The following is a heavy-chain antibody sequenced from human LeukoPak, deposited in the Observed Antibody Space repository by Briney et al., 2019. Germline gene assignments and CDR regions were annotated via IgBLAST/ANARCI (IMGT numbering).Heavy chain of an antibody. Sequence: SETLSLTCTVSGGSISSYYWSWIRQPPGKGLEWIGYIYYSGSTNYNPYLRSRVTISVDTSKNQFSLKLSSVTAADTAVYYCARGSLLWFGDAFDIWGQGTMVTVSS. CDR2: IYYSGST. CDR1: GGSISSYY. D-gene: IGHD3-10*01. J-gene: IGHJ3*02. V-gene: IGHV4-59*01. CDR3: ARGSLLWFGDAFDI.